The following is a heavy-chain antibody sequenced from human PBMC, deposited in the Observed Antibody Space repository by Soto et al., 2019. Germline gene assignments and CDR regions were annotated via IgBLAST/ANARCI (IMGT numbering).Heavy chain of an antibody. Sequence: EVEVVESGGGLVQPGGSLRLSCAASGFTFSNYWMRWVRQVPGRGLVWVSRISHDGRGTSYGDAVRGRFTITRDNAKNRVYVEVNGVSDGARAVYYCGSVVEDWGQGTRVTVSS. CDR1: GFTFSNYW. D-gene: IGHD3-3*01. CDR3: GSVVED. J-gene: IGHJ4*02. V-gene: IGHV3-74*01. CDR2: ISHDGRGT.